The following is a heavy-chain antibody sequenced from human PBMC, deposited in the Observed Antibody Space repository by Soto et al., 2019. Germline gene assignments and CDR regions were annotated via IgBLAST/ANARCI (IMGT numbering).Heavy chain of an antibody. V-gene: IGHV3-64*04. J-gene: IGHJ4*02. CDR1: GFNFRYYT. Sequence: PRRCLRLSCLASGFNFRYYTIHWVRQAPGKGLEYVSAINVNGSDTWYAGSLKGRFIISRDNAQNSLFFQMNTLRPEDTAMYYCARVVYWGPGTQVNVSS. CDR2: INVNGSDT. CDR3: ARVVY.